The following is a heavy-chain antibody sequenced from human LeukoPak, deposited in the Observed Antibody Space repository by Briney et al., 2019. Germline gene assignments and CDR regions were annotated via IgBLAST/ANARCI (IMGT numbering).Heavy chain of an antibody. Sequence: GGSLRLSCAASGFTFNNYIMNWVRQAPGKGLEWVSSISSSSDYIYYADSVKGRFTISRDNAKNSLYLQMNSLRVEDTAVYYCARPIITMIGLDAFDIWGQGTMVTVSS. D-gene: IGHD3-22*01. J-gene: IGHJ3*02. CDR2: ISSSSDYI. V-gene: IGHV3-21*01. CDR1: GFTFNNYI. CDR3: ARPIITMIGLDAFDI.